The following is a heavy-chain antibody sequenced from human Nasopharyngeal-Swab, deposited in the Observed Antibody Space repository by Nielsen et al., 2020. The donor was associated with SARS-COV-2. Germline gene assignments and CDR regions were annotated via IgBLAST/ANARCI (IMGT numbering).Heavy chain of an antibody. D-gene: IGHD6-19*01. Sequence: GASLKISCKGSGYSFTSYWISWVRQMPGKGLEWMGRIDPSDSYTNYSPSFQGHVTISADKSISTAYLQWSSLKASDTAMYYCARRGIAVAGTAYYYYYMDVWGKGTTVTVSS. V-gene: IGHV5-10-1*01. CDR1: GYSFTSYW. CDR3: ARRGIAVAGTAYYYYYMDV. CDR2: IDPSDSYT. J-gene: IGHJ6*03.